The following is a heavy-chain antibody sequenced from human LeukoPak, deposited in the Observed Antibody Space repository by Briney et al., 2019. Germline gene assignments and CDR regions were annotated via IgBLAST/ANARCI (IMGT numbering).Heavy chain of an antibody. CDR3: ARDGSWSGYGYLFDY. J-gene: IGHJ4*02. Sequence: GGSLRLSCAASGFTFSSYAMSWVRQAPGKGLEWVSYISSSGSTIYYADSVRGRFTISRDNAKNSLYLQMNSLRAEDTAVYYCARDGSWSGYGYLFDYWGQGTLVTVSS. V-gene: IGHV3-48*04. CDR1: GFTFSSYA. D-gene: IGHD5-18*01. CDR2: ISSSGSTI.